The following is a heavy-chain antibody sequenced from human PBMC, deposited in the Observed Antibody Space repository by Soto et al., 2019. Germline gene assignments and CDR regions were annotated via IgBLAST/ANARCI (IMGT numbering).Heavy chain of an antibody. CDR1: GFTFSMYW. D-gene: IGHD1-1*01. CDR2: INDDGSST. V-gene: IGHV3-74*01. CDR3: ARGPRSTSTGTGAF. Sequence: EVQLVESGGGLLQPGGSLRLSCAASGFTFSMYWMHWVRQVPGKGPEWVSRINDDGSSTNYADSVKGRFTISRDNAKNTLYLQMNALRAEDTAVYYCARGPRSTSTGTGAFWGQGTLVIVSS. J-gene: IGHJ4*02.